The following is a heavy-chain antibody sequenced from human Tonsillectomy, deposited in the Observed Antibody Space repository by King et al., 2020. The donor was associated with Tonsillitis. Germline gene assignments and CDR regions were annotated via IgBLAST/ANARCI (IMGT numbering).Heavy chain of an antibody. Sequence: FQLVQSGAEVKKPGASVKVSCKASGYTFINYGISWVRQAPGQGLEWMGWISPYNGNRNYARNFQGRLTMTTDTSTSTAYMELRSLRSDDTAVYYCARDRVNSGTYLEAFDIWGQGTMVTVSS. V-gene: IGHV1-18*01. CDR1: GYTFINYG. CDR2: ISPYNGNR. J-gene: IGHJ3*02. CDR3: ARDRVNSGTYLEAFDI. D-gene: IGHD1-26*01.